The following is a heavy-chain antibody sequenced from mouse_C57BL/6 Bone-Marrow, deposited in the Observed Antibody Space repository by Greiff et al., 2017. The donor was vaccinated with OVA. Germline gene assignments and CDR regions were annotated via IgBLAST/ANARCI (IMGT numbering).Heavy chain of an antibody. Sequence: EVMLVESEGGLVQPGSSMKLSCTASGFTFSDYYMAWVRQVPEKGLEWVANINYDGSSTYYLDSLKSRFIISRDNAKNILYLQMSSLKSEDTATYYCARVDSSGLYAMDYWGQGTSVTVSS. D-gene: IGHD3-2*02. CDR3: ARVDSSGLYAMDY. CDR2: INYDGSST. J-gene: IGHJ4*01. CDR1: GFTFSDYY. V-gene: IGHV5-16*01.